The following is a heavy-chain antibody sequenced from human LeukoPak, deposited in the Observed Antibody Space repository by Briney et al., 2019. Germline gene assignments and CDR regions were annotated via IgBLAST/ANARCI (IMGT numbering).Heavy chain of an antibody. Sequence: SVKVSCKASGGTFSSYAISWVRQAPGQGLEWMGGIIPIFGTANYAQKFQGRVTITADESTSTAYMELSSLRSEDTAVYYCARVRITIFGVVIGIGAFDIWGQGTMVTVSS. CDR1: GGTFSSYA. CDR2: IIPIFGTA. V-gene: IGHV1-69*01. D-gene: IGHD3-3*01. J-gene: IGHJ3*02. CDR3: ARVRITIFGVVIGIGAFDI.